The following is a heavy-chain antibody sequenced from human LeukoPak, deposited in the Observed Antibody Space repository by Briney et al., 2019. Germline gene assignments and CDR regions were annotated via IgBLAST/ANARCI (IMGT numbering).Heavy chain of an antibody. CDR3: AKGAAAGGCDY. CDR2: VDPSDSNT. V-gene: IGHV5-10-1*01. D-gene: IGHD6-25*01. CDR1: GYTFRSYW. J-gene: IGHJ4*02. Sequence: GESLKISCKGSGYTFRSYWISWVRQMPGKGLEWAGRVDPSDSNTNYGPAFQGHVTISADKSKNTVYLQWSSLKASDTAMYFCAKGAAAGGCDYWGRGTLVTVSS.